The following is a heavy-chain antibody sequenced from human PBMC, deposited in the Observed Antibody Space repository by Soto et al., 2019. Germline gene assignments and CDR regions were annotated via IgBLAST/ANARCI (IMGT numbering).Heavy chain of an antibody. CDR1: GFTFSSYW. D-gene: IGHD3-3*01. J-gene: IGHJ6*03. CDR2: IKQDGSEK. Sequence: GGSLRLSCAASGFTFSSYWMSWVRQAPWKGLEWVANIKQDGSEKYYVDSVKGRFTISRDNAKNSLYLQMNSLRAEDTAVYYCARHPRITIFGVVVSPYYYMDVWGKGTTVTVSS. V-gene: IGHV3-7*01. CDR3: ARHPRITIFGVVVSPYYYMDV.